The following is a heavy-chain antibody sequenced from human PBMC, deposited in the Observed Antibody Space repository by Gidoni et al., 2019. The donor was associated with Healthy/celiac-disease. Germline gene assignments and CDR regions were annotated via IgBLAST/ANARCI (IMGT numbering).Heavy chain of an antibody. CDR2: IKQDGSEK. J-gene: IGHJ3*02. CDR3: ARETLDFWSGYDAFDI. D-gene: IGHD3-3*01. V-gene: IGHV3-7*01. Sequence: PGKGLEWVANIKQDGSEKYYVDSVKGRFTISRDNAKNSLYLQMNSLRAEDTAVYYCARETLDFWSGYDAFDIWGQGTMVTVSS.